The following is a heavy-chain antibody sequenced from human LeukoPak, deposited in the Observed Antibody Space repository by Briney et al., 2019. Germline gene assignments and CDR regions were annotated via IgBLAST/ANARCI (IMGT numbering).Heavy chain of an antibody. CDR3: ASHRSGFDY. CDR1: GGTFSSYA. CDR2: IIPIFGTA. V-gene: IGHV1-69*13. D-gene: IGHD3-10*01. J-gene: IGHJ4*02. Sequence: ASVKVSCKASGGTFSSYAISWVRQAPGQGLEWTGGIIPIFGTANYAQKFQGRVTITADESTSTAYMELSSLRSEDTAVHYCASHRSGFDYWGQGTLVTVSS.